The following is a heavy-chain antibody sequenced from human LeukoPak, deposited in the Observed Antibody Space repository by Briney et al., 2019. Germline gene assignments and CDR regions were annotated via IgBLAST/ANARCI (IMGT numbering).Heavy chain of an antibody. CDR3: ARGSGNSPFDH. D-gene: IGHD4-23*01. J-gene: IGHJ4*02. CDR2: INWNGGGT. V-gene: IGHV3-20*03. Sequence: PGGSLKLSFAAPGLTFDNYAISWFRKPQGKGLNWFSAINWNGGGTGYADSVKGRFTISRDNAKNSLYLQMNSLRAEDTALYYCARGSGNSPFDHWGQGTLVTVSS. CDR1: GLTFDNYA.